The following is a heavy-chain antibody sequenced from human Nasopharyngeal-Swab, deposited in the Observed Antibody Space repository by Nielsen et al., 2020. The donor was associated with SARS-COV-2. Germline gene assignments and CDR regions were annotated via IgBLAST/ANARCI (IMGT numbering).Heavy chain of an antibody. J-gene: IGHJ6*02. CDR2: ISSSSSTI. V-gene: IGHV3-48*04. CDR1: GFTFSSYS. CDR3: AMRYYDILTGYRRGYYYGMDV. Sequence: GGSLRLSCAASGFTFSSYSMNWVRQAPGKGLEWVSYISSSSSTIYYADSVKGRFTISRDNAKNSLYLQMNSLRAEDTAVYYCAMRYYDILTGYRRGYYYGMDVWGQGTTVTVSS. D-gene: IGHD3-9*01.